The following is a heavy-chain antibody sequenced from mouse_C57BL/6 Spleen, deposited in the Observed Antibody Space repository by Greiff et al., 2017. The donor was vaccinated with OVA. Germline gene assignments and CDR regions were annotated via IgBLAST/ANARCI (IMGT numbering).Heavy chain of an antibody. CDR3: APYGSSYTWFAY. V-gene: IGHV1-59*01. CDR2: IDPSDSYT. J-gene: IGHJ3*01. D-gene: IGHD1-1*01. Sequence: QVQLQQPGAELVRPGTSVKLSCKASGYTFTSYWMHWVKQRPGQGLEWIGVIDPSDSYTNYNQKFKGKATLTVDTSSSTAYMQLSSLTSEDSAVYYCAPYGSSYTWFAYWGQGTLVTVSA. CDR1: GYTFTSYW.